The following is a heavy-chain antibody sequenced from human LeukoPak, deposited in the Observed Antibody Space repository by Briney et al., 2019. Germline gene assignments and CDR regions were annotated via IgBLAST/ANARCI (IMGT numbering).Heavy chain of an antibody. CDR3: ARHIGSAAAPLLYGMDV. D-gene: IGHD6-13*01. Sequence: PSETLSLTCTVSGGSISSSSYYWGWIRQPPGKGLEWIGSIFYSGTIYYSPSFKSRVTISVDMSKNQFSLRLSSVTAADTAVYHCARHIGSAAAPLLYGMDVWGQGTTVTVSS. V-gene: IGHV4-39*01. CDR2: IFYSGTI. J-gene: IGHJ6*02. CDR1: GGSISSSSYY.